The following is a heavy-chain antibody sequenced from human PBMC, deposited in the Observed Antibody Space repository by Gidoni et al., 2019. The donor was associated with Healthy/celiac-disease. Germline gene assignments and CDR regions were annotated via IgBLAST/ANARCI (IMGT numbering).Heavy chain of an antibody. CDR3: ASFTGGGYSYGYGGWFDP. J-gene: IGHJ5*02. CDR2: IITIFGTA. CDR1: GGTFSSYA. D-gene: IGHD5-18*01. V-gene: IGHV1-69*06. Sequence: QVQLVQSGAEVKKPGSSVKVSCKASGGTFSSYAISGVRQAPGQGLEWMGGIITIFGTATYAQKFQGRVTITADKSTSTAYRELSSLRSEDTAVYYCASFTGGGYSYGYGGWFDPWGQGTLVTVSS.